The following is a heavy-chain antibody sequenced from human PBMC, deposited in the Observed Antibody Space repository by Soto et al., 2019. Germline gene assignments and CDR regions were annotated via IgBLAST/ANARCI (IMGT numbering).Heavy chain of an antibody. D-gene: IGHD3-10*01. Sequence: QVQLVQSGPEVKKPGASVKVSCKTSGYVFISYGISWVRQAPGHGLEWVGWISAYTGKADYAQKFQGRVTMTTETSTSTAFLDLWSLRSDDTAVYYCARDQRYYGSGSYYSDNWGQGTLVTVSS. CDR3: ARDQRYYGSGSYYSDN. CDR1: GYVFISYG. V-gene: IGHV1-18*04. J-gene: IGHJ4*02. CDR2: ISAYTGKA.